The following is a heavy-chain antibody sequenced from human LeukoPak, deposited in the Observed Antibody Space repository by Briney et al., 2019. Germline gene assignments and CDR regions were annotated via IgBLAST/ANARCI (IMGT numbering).Heavy chain of an antibody. CDR1: GFTCSKYA. D-gene: IGHD1-1*01. CDR2: ISGSGGST. J-gene: IGHJ2*01. V-gene: IGHV3-23*01. CDR3: AEWNSVYWYFDL. Sequence: PGGSLRLSCAASGFTCSKYAMSWVRQVPEKGLEWVSGISGSGGSTYYADSVKGRFTISRDNSKNTLHLQMNSLRAEDTALYYCAEWNSVYWYFDLWGRGTLVTVSS.